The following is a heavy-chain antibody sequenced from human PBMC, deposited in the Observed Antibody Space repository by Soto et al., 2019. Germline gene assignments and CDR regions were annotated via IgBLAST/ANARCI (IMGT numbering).Heavy chain of an antibody. J-gene: IGHJ6*02. V-gene: IGHV3-30*04. CDR3: ARGDPYYGMDV. Sequence: QVQLVESGGGVVQPGRSLRLSCVASGFTSSSYFMHWVRQAPGKGQEWVALISYDGSNKHYADSVKGRFTISRDNSKNTLYLQMNSVRGDDTAVYSCARGDPYYGMDVWGQGTTVTVAS. CDR2: ISYDGSNK. CDR1: GFTSSSYF.